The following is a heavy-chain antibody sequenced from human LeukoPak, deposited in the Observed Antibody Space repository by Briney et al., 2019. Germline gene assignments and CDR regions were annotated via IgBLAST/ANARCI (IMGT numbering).Heavy chain of an antibody. D-gene: IGHD3-3*01. V-gene: IGHV4-30-2*01. CDR1: GGSISSGGYY. CDR3: ARDGGAITIFGVVIGGESAFDI. Sequence: SETLSLTCTVSGGSISSGGYYWSWIRQPPGKGLEWIGYIYHSGSTSYSPSLKSRITISVDTSKNQFSLKLSSVTAADTAVYYCARDGGAITIFGVVIGGESAFDIWGQGTMVTVSS. J-gene: IGHJ3*02. CDR2: IYHSGST.